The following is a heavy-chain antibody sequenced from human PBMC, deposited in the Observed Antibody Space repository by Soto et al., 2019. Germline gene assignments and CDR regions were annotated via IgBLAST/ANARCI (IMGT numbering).Heavy chain of an antibody. CDR2: ISGSGGST. Sequence: PGGSLRLSCAASGFTFSSYAMSWVRQAPWKGLEWVSAISGSGGSTYYADSVKGRFTISRDNSKNTLYLQMNSLRAEDTAVYYCAKVGMITFGGVIGHDAFDIWGQGTMVTVSS. V-gene: IGHV3-23*01. D-gene: IGHD3-16*02. CDR3: AKVGMITFGGVIGHDAFDI. J-gene: IGHJ3*02. CDR1: GFTFSSYA.